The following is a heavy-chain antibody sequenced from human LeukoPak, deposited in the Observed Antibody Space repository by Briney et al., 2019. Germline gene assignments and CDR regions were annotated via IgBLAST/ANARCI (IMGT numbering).Heavy chain of an antibody. CDR3: ARGLRAYSYGQIPY. V-gene: IGHV4-34*01. CDR2: INHSGST. J-gene: IGHJ4*02. D-gene: IGHD5-18*01. CDR1: GGSFSGNY. Sequence: PSETLSLTCAVYGGSFSGNYWSWIRQPPGKGLEWIGEINHSGSTNYNPSLKSRVTISVDTSKNQFSLKLSSVTAADTAVYYCARGLRAYSYGQIPYWGQGTLVTVSS.